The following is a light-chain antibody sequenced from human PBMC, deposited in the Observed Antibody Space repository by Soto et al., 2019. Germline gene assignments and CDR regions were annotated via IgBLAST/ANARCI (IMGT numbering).Light chain of an antibody. CDR1: QSVLYSSNNKNY. CDR2: WAS. J-gene: IGKJ4*01. Sequence: IVMTQSPDSLAVSLGERATINCKSSQSVLYSSNNKNYLAWYQQKPGQPPKLLIYWASNRESGVPARFSGSGSGTDFTLTISSLQAEDVAVYYCQQYYTTLALTFGGGTKVDIK. CDR3: QQYYTTLALT. V-gene: IGKV4-1*01.